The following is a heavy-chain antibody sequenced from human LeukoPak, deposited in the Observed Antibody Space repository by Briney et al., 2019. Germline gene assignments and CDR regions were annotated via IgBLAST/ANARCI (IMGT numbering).Heavy chain of an antibody. J-gene: IGHJ4*02. CDR1: GFSFSHYG. V-gene: IGHV3-33*01. CDR2: IWNHGSKS. Sequence: PGGSLRLSCAASGFSFSHYGMHWVRQAPGKGLEWVAIIWNHGSKSQYADSVKGRFTVSRDNSKNMLSLQMNSLRGEDTAIYYCVRDVGRYWGQGTLVTVSS. CDR3: VRDVGRY.